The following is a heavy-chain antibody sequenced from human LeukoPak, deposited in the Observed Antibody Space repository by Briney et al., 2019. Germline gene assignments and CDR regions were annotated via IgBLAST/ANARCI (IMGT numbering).Heavy chain of an antibody. D-gene: IGHD5-18*01. CDR3: TTRTGWGYSYSKY. J-gene: IGHJ4*02. V-gene: IGHV3-49*03. Sequence: GGSLRLSCTASGFTFGDYAMSWFRQAPGKGLEWVGFIRSKAYGGTTEYAASVKGRFTISRDDSKGIAYLQMNSLKTEDTAVYYCTTRTGWGYSYSKYWGQGTLVTVSS. CDR1: GFTFGDYA. CDR2: IRSKAYGGTT.